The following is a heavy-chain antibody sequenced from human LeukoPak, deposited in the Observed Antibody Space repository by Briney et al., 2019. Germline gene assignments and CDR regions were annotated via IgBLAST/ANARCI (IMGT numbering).Heavy chain of an antibody. Sequence: SQTLSLTCTVSGGSISSGGYYWSWIRQHPGKGLEWIGYIYYSGSTYYNPSLKSRVTISVDKSKNQFSLKLSSVTAADTAVYYCARLYSGSYYVFDYWGQGTLVTVSS. D-gene: IGHD1-26*01. CDR2: IYYSGST. V-gene: IGHV4-31*03. CDR1: GGSISSGGYY. J-gene: IGHJ4*02. CDR3: ARLYSGSYYVFDY.